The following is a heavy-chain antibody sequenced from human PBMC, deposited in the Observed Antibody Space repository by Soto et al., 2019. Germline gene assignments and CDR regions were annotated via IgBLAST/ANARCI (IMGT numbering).Heavy chain of an antibody. CDR3: AKYRYGDYEEESDFDY. J-gene: IGHJ4*02. V-gene: IGHV3-9*01. Sequence: ESGGTLVQPGRSLRLSCAASGFTFDDYAMHWVRQAPGKGLEWVSGISWNSGSIGYADSVKGRFTISRDNAKDSLYLQMNSLRAEDTALYYCAKYRYGDYEEESDFDYWGQGTLVTVSS. CDR1: GFTFDDYA. CDR2: ISWNSGSI. D-gene: IGHD4-17*01.